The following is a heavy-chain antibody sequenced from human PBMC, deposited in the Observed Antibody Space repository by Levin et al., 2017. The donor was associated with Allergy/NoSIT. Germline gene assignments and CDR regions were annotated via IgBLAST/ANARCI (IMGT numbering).Heavy chain of an antibody. Sequence: GESLKISCAASGLTVSSNSMSWVRQAPGKGLEWASVIYSGGTTSYADSVKGRFTISGDNSKNTLYLQMTSLRPEDTAVYYCVKDLWHDYGSGSPGGGLDVWGQGTTVVVSS. CDR1: GLTVSSNS. CDR2: IYSGGTT. CDR3: VKDLWHDYGSGSPGGGLDV. J-gene: IGHJ6*02. V-gene: IGHV3-53*05. D-gene: IGHD3-10*01.